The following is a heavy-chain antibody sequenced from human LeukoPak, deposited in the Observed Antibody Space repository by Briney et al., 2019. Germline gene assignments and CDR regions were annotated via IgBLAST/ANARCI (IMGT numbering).Heavy chain of an antibody. CDR3: ARGSGDYDDNFDY. Sequence: SQTLSLTCAVSGGSISSSGYYWNWIRQPAGKGLEWVGRIYDTGSTNYNPSLKSRVTISLDTSKSQFSLKLSSVTAADTAVYYCARGSGDYDDNFDYWGQGTLVTVSS. CDR1: GGSISSSGYY. V-gene: IGHV4-61*02. D-gene: IGHD4-17*01. CDR2: IYDTGST. J-gene: IGHJ4*02.